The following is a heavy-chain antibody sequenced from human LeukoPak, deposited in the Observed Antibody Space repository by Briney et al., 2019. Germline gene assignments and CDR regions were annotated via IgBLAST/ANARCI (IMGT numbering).Heavy chain of an antibody. Sequence: GGSLRLSCAASGFTFSSYAMSWVRQAPGKGVEWVSAISGSGGSTYYVDSGKGRFTISRDNSKNTLYLQMNRLRADDTAVYYSANVGSGAFDLWGQGTMVTVSS. CDR2: ISGSGGST. CDR3: ANVGSGAFDL. CDR1: GFTFSSYA. V-gene: IGHV3-23*01. J-gene: IGHJ3*01. D-gene: IGHD1-26*01.